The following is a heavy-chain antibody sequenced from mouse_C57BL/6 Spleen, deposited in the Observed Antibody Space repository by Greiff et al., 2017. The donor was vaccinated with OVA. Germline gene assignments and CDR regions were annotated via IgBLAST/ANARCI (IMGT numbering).Heavy chain of an antibody. Sequence: QVQLQQSGAELVRPGASVTLSCKASGYTFTDYEMHWVKQTPVHGLAWIGAIDPETGGTAYNQKFTGKAILTADKSSSTAYMELRSLTSEDSAVYYCTRGGDGYYFDYWGQGTTLTVSS. D-gene: IGHD2-3*01. J-gene: IGHJ2*01. CDR2: IDPETGGT. CDR3: TRGGDGYYFDY. V-gene: IGHV1-15*01. CDR1: GYTFTDYE.